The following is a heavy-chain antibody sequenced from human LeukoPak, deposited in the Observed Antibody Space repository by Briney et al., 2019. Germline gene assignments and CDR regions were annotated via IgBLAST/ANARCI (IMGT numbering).Heavy chain of an antibody. Sequence: SETLSLTCAVSGYSISSGYYWGWIRQPPGKGLGWIGSIYHSGSTYYNPSLKSRVTISVDTAKNQFSLKLSSVTGADSAVYYCAGSVVRNVDYWGQGTLVTVSS. J-gene: IGHJ4*02. D-gene: IGHD2-21*01. CDR2: IYHSGST. CDR1: GYSISSGYY. CDR3: AGSVVRNVDY. V-gene: IGHV4-38-2*01.